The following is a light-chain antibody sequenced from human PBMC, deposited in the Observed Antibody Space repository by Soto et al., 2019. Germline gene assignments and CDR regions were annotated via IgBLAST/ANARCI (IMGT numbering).Light chain of an antibody. CDR1: QSISTW. CDR2: KAS. J-gene: IGKJ2*01. Sequence: DIQMTQSPSTLSASVGDRFTITCRASQSISTWLAWYQQKPGTAPKLLIYKASTLESGVPSRFSGSRSGTEFTLTVSSLQPDDFATYYCQQYNDSSQYTFDQGTKVDIK. V-gene: IGKV1-5*03. CDR3: QQYNDSSQYT.